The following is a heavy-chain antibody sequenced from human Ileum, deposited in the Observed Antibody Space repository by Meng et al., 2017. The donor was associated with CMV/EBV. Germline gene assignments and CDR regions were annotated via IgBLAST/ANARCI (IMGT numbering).Heavy chain of an antibody. D-gene: IGHD6-13*01. CDR3: ARDNMLLSAAADY. CDR2: LNPHSGAT. V-gene: IGHV1-2*06. CDR1: GYIFTAHY. Sequence: CKASGYIFTAHYIHWVRRAPGQELGWMGRLNPHSGATNYAQKFQGRVIMTRDASIGTAYMELSRLISDDAAVYYCARDNMLLSAAADYWGQGTLVTVSS. J-gene: IGHJ4*02.